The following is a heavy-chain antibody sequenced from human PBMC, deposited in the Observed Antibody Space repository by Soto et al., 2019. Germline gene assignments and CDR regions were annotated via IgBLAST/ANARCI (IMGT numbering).Heavy chain of an antibody. CDR2: ISAYNGNT. CDR1: GYTCTSYG. J-gene: IGHJ3*02. V-gene: IGHV1-18*04. Sequence: ASVKVSCKASGYTCTSYGISWVRQAPGQGLEWMGWISAYNGNTNYAQKLQGRVTMTTDTSTSTAYMELRSLRSDDTAVYYCARDLRKGYCSGGSCPMAAFDIWGQGTMVTVSS. CDR3: ARDLRKGYCSGGSCPMAAFDI. D-gene: IGHD2-15*01.